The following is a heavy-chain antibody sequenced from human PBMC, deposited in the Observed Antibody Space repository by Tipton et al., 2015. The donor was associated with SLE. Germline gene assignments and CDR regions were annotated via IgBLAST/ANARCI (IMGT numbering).Heavy chain of an antibody. CDR2: ISAYNGNT. CDR3: ASGLIGGSYYTVY. CDR1: GGTFSGYA. V-gene: IGHV1-18*04. D-gene: IGHD1-26*01. Sequence: QVQLVQSGAEVKKPGSSVKVSCKASGGTFSGYAINWVRQAPGQGLVWMGGISAYNGNTNYAQKLQGRVTMTTDTSTSTAYMELRSLRSDDTAVYYCASGLIGGSYYTVYWGQGTLVTVSS. J-gene: IGHJ4*02.